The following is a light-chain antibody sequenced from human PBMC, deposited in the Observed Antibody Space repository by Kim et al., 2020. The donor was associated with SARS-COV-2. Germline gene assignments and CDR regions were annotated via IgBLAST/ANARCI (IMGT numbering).Light chain of an antibody. CDR1: QSITNW. V-gene: IGKV1-5*01. J-gene: IGKJ1*01. CDR3: QQYNSYSWT. CDR2: DAS. Sequence: DIQMTQSPATLSASVGDRVTMTCRASQSITNWLAWYQQKPGKAPKVLVYDASSLDSGVPSRFSGSGSGTEFTLTISSLQPDDFATYYCQQYNSYSWTFGQGTKVDIK.